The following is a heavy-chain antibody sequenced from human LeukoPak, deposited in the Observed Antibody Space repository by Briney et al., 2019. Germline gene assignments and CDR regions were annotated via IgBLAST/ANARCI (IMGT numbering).Heavy chain of an antibody. D-gene: IGHD6-13*01. V-gene: IGHV4-59*01. J-gene: IGHJ4*02. CDR2: IYYSGST. Sequence: PSETLSLTSTVSGGSISSYYWSWFRQPPGKGLEWIGYIYYSGSTNYNPSLKSRVTISVDTSKNQFSLRLSSVTAADTAVYYCARGYSSSWYYFDYWGQGTLVSVSS. CDR3: ARGYSSSWYYFDY. CDR1: GGSISSYY.